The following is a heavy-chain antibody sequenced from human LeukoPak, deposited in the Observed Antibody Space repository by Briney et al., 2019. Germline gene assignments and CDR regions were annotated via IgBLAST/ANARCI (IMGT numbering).Heavy chain of an antibody. D-gene: IGHD1-14*01. Sequence: SQTLSLTCDISGDSVSRNNAAWNWIRQSPSRGLEWLGRTYYRSDWYTDYAVSLKGRITITPDTSKNRVSLQLTSVSPEDTAVYYCARGLWSNRFYFDYWDQGALVTVSS. CDR3: ARGLWSNRFYFDY. CDR2: TYYRSDWYT. V-gene: IGHV6-1*01. CDR1: GDSVSRNNAA. J-gene: IGHJ4*02.